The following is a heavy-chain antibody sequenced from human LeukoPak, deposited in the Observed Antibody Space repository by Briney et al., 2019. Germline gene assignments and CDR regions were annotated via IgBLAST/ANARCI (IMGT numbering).Heavy chain of an antibody. D-gene: IGHD2-2*01. CDR1: GYTFTSYG. J-gene: IGHJ4*02. CDR3: ARCSSTSCATHY. V-gene: IGHV1-18*01. Sequence: ASVKVSCKASGYTFTSYGISWVRQAPGQVLEWMGWISAYNGNTNYAQKLQGRVTMTTDTSTSTAYMELRSLRSDDTAAYYCARCSSTSCATHYWGQGTLVTVSS. CDR2: ISAYNGNT.